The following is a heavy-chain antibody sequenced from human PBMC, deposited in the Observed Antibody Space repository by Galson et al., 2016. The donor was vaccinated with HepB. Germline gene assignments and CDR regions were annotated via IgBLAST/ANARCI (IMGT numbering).Heavy chain of an antibody. V-gene: IGHV4-59*01. J-gene: IGHJ6*02. Sequence: SETLSLTCSVSGGSISSYYWNWIRQPPGKGLEWIGYIYYSGSTNYNPSLKSRVTMSVDTSKNQFSLNLNSVTAADTAVYYCVRGSAYDTRAYTPSDSYYGLDVWGQGTTVTVSS. CDR3: VRGSAYDTRAYTPSDSYYGLDV. CDR1: GGSISSYY. CDR2: IYYSGST. D-gene: IGHD3-22*01.